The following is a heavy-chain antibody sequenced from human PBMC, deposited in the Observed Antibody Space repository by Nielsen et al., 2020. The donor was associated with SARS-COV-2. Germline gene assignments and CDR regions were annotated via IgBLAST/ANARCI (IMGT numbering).Heavy chain of an antibody. Sequence: GGSLRFSCAASGFTFSDYYMSWIRQAPGKGLEWVSYISSSGSTIYYADSVKGRFTISRDNAKNSLYLQMNSLRAEDTAVYYCARDRSIAAPLLGYYYYGMDVRGQGTTVTVSS. CDR2: ISSSGSTI. CDR3: ARDRSIAAPLLGYYYYGMDV. J-gene: IGHJ6*02. CDR1: GFTFSDYY. D-gene: IGHD6-6*01. V-gene: IGHV3-11*01.